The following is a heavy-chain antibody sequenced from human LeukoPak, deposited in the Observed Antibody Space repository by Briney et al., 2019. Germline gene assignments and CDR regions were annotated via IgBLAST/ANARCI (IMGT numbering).Heavy chain of an antibody. CDR2: INLNSGGT. J-gene: IGHJ4*02. V-gene: IGHV1-2*02. CDR3: ARDAGYYAGGGCWYFDH. Sequence: EASVKVSCKASGYTFTDYYMHWVRQAPGQGLEWMGWINLNSGGTNFAQRFQGRVTMTRDTSISTAYMDLSRLISDDTAVYYCARDAGYYAGGGCWYFDHWGQGTLVTVSS. CDR1: GYTFTDYY. D-gene: IGHD2-15*01.